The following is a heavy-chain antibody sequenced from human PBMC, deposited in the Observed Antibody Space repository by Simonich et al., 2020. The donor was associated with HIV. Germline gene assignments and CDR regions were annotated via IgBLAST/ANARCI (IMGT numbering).Heavy chain of an antibody. D-gene: IGHD3-22*01. V-gene: IGHV4-34*01. CDR1: GGSFSGYY. CDR3: ARGFHPDYYDSSGYYEDYYYYYYMDV. J-gene: IGHJ6*03. Sequence: QVKLQQWGAGLLKPSETLSLTCAVYGGSFSGYYWSWIRQPPGKGLEWIGEINHSGRTNYNPTLKSRVTISVDTSKNQCSLKLSSVTAADTAVYYCARGFHPDYYDSSGYYEDYYYYYYMDVWGKGTTVTVSS. CDR2: INHSGRT.